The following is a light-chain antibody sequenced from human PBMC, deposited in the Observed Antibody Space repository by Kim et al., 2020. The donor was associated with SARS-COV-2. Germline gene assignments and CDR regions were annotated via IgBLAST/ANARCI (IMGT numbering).Light chain of an antibody. CDR2: LNSDGSH. CDR3: QTGGTGRHGV. CDR1: SGHSSYA. J-gene: IGLJ2*01. V-gene: IGLV4-69*01. Sequence: QLVLTQSPSASASLGASVKLTCTLSSGHSSYAIAWHQQQPEKGPRYLMKLNSDGSHSKGDGIPDRFSGSSSGAARYLTISSLQAEDEADYYCQTGGTGRHGVFGGGTELTVL.